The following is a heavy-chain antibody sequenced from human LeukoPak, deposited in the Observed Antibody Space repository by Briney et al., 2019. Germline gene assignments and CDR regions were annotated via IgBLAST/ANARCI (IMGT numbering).Heavy chain of an antibody. CDR1: GDSISSGYY. D-gene: IGHD4-11*01. Sequence: SETLSLTCVVSGDSISSGYYWGWIRQPPGKGLEWIGSIYYSGTTHYNPSLKSRVTISVDTSKNQFSLKLSSVTAADTAVYYCARHNYVLRFDYWGQGTLVTVSS. CDR2: IYYSGTT. J-gene: IGHJ4*02. CDR3: ARHNYVLRFDY. V-gene: IGHV4-38-2*01.